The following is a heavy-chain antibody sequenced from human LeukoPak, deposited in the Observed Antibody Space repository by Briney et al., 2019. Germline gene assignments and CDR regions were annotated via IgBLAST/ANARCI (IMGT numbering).Heavy chain of an antibody. CDR2: IFHSGNT. CDR1: GYSISSGYH. V-gene: IGHV4-38-2*02. CDR3: ARPLYCIGATCYSPELFHS. Sequence: PSETLSLTCTVSGYSISSGYHWGWIRQSPGKGLEWIGSIFHSGNTHYNPSLKSRVTLSVDTSLNQFSLTLASLTAADTAVYYCARPLYCIGATCYSPELFHSWGQGTLVTVPS. J-gene: IGHJ4*02. D-gene: IGHD2-15*01.